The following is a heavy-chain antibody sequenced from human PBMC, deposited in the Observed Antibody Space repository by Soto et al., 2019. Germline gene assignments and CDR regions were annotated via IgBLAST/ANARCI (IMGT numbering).Heavy chain of an antibody. CDR1: GFTFSSYG. Sequence: GGSLRLSCAASGFTFSSYGMHWVRQAPGKGLEWVAVISYDGSNKYYADSVKGRFTISRDNSKNTLYLQMNSLRAEDTAVYYCAKGDLGYYGSRSYYTNNAFDIWGQGTMVTVSS. V-gene: IGHV3-30*18. CDR3: AKGDLGYYGSRSYYTNNAFDI. D-gene: IGHD3-10*01. CDR2: ISYDGSNK. J-gene: IGHJ3*02.